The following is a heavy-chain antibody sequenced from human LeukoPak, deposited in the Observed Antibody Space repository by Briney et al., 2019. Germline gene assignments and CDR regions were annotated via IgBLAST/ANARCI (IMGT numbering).Heavy chain of an antibody. J-gene: IGHJ3*02. CDR3: ARGYSYGLLDAFDI. D-gene: IGHD5-18*01. CDR1: GFTFSSYD. V-gene: IGHV3-13*01. CDR2: IGTAGDT. Sequence: GSLRLSCAASGFTFSSYDMHWVRQATGKGLEWVSAIGTAGDTYYPGSVKGRFTISRENAKNSLYLQMNSLRAGDTAVYYCARGYSYGLLDAFDIWGQGTMVTVSS.